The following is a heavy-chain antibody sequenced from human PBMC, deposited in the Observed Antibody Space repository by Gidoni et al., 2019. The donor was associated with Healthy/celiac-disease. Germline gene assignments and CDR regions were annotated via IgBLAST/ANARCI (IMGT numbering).Heavy chain of an antibody. J-gene: IGHJ6*03. CDR3: ARGSSGKDYYYYMDV. Sequence: QLQLQESGSGLVKPSQTLSLTCAVSGGSISSGGYSWSWIRQPPGKGLEWIGYIYHSGSTYYNPSLKSRVTISVDRSKNQFSLKLSSVTAADTAVYYCARGSSGKDYYYYMDVWGKGTTVTVSS. D-gene: IGHD3-10*01. CDR1: GGSISSGGYS. CDR2: IYHSGST. V-gene: IGHV4-30-2*01.